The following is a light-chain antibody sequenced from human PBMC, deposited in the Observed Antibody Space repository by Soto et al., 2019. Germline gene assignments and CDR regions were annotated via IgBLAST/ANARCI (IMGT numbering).Light chain of an antibody. Sequence: DLQMTQSPSSVAASVGDRVTITCRASQGISSWLAWYQQKPGKAPKLLIYDASNLQSGVPSRFSGSGSGTDFTLTISSLQTEDFATYYCQQASTFPWTFGQGTKVEIK. V-gene: IGKV1-12*01. CDR1: QGISSW. CDR3: QQASTFPWT. J-gene: IGKJ1*01. CDR2: DAS.